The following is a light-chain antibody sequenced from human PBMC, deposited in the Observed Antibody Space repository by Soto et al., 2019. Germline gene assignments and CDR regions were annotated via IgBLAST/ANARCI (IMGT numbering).Light chain of an antibody. Sequence: DIQMTQSPSTLSASVGDRVTITCRASQSLSHWLAWYQQKPGKAPKSLIFEASSLQTGVPSRFSGSGSGTEFTLTISSLQPDDFATYYCLQYSRYPVTFGGGTKVEI. CDR3: LQYSRYPVT. CDR1: QSLSHW. CDR2: EAS. V-gene: IGKV1-5*03. J-gene: IGKJ4*01.